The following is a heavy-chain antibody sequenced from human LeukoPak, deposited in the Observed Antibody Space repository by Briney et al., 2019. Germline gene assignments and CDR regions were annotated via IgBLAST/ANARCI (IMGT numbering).Heavy chain of an antibody. D-gene: IGHD3-22*01. Sequence: SETLSLTCTVSGASISSSTYYWDWIRQPPGKGLEWIGTIYYSGSTYYNPSPKSRVTISVDTSKNQFSLKLSSVTAADTAVYYCARTYYYDSSGPYYWGQGTLVTVSS. CDR3: ARTYYYDSSGPYY. V-gene: IGHV4-39*07. CDR1: GASISSSTYY. CDR2: IYYSGST. J-gene: IGHJ4*02.